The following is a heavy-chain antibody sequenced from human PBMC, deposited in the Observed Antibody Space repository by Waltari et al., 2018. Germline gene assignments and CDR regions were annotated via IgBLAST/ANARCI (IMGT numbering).Heavy chain of an antibody. J-gene: IGHJ4*02. CDR1: GSTFSSYG. D-gene: IGHD5-18*01. Sequence: QVQLVESGGGVVQPGRSLRLSCAASGSTFSSYGRHGVGRAPGKGLGWVAVIWYDGSNKYYADSVKGRFTISRDNSKNTLYLQMNSLRAEDTAVYYCAREGGYSYGYPDYWGQGTLVTVSS. CDR3: AREGGYSYGYPDY. V-gene: IGHV3-33*01. CDR2: IWYDGSNK.